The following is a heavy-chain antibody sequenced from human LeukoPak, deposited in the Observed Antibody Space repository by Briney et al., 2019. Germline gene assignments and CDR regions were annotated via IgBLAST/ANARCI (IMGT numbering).Heavy chain of an antibody. CDR1: GYTSTTYN. D-gene: IGHD6-13*01. CDR2: INFSGGTT. Sequence: ASVKVSCKASGYTSTTYNIHWVRQAPGQGLEWMGIINFSGGTTSNAQKFQGRVTVTRDRSTSTVYMELSTLRSEDTAVYYCAKMEAGTDYYYFGMDVWGLGTTVTVS. CDR3: AKMEAGTDYYYFGMDV. V-gene: IGHV1-46*01. J-gene: IGHJ6*02.